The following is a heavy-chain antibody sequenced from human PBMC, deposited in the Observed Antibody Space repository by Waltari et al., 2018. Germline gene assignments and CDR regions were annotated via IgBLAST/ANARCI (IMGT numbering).Heavy chain of an antibody. CDR3: AKDSIAVGYYFDY. Sequence: EVQLLESGGGLVQPGGSLRLSCAASGFTFSSYAMSWVRQAPGKWLEWVSVIYSGGSTYYADSVKGRFTISRDNSKNTLYLQMNSLRAEDTAVYYCAKDSIAVGYYFDYWGQGTLVTVSS. D-gene: IGHD6-19*01. CDR2: IYSGGST. V-gene: IGHV3-23*03. J-gene: IGHJ4*02. CDR1: GFTFSSYA.